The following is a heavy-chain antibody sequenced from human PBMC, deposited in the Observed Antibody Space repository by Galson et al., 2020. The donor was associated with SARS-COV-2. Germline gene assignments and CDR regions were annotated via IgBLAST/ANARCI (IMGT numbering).Heavy chain of an antibody. V-gene: IGHV3-11*06. D-gene: IGHD3-10*01. CDR1: GFTFSDYF. J-gene: IGHJ5*02. CDR3: ARVASNPNAGGNYYASGDNWFDP. CDR2: ISSSSSYT. Sequence: GESLKISCAASGFTFSDYFMSWIRQAPGKGLECVSYISSSSSYTNYADSVKGRFTISRDNAKNSLYLQMNSLRAEDTAVYYCARVASNPNAGGNYYASGDNWFDPWGQGTLVTVSS.